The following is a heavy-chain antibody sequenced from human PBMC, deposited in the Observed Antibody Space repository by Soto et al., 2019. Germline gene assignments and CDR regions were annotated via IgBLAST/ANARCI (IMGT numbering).Heavy chain of an antibody. V-gene: IGHV3-30-3*01. D-gene: IGHD3-22*01. CDR3: AREGMIVLYFLEY. J-gene: IGHJ4*02. CDR2: ISYDGRNK. CDR1: GFTFSSYA. Sequence: GGSLRLSCAASGFTFSSYAMHWVRQAPGKGLEWVAVISYDGRNKYYADSVKGRFTISRENSKNTLYLQMNSLRAEDTAVYYCAREGMIVLYFLEYWGQATLVTVS.